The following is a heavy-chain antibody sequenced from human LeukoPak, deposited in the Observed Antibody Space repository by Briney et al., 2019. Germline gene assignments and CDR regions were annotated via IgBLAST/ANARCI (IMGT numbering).Heavy chain of an antibody. D-gene: IGHD2-8*01. CDR3: AGVMVYAIGFDY. Sequence: SETLSLTCTVSGGSISSSSYYWGWIRQPPGKGLEWIGSIYYSGSTYYNPSLKSRVTISVDTSKNQFSLKLSSVTAADTAVYYCAGVMVYAIGFDYWGQGTLVTVSS. CDR2: IYYSGST. V-gene: IGHV4-39*07. CDR1: GGSISSSSYY. J-gene: IGHJ4*02.